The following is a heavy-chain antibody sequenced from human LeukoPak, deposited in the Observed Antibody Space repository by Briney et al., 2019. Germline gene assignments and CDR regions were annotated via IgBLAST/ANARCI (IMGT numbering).Heavy chain of an antibody. J-gene: IGHJ4*02. V-gene: IGHV4-61*07. Sequence: IRXPPGKGLEWIGYIYYSGSTNYNPSLKSRVTISVDTSKNHFSLRLSSVTAADTAVYYCARHTAIYDYWGQGILVTVSS. CDR3: ARHTAIYDY. CDR2: IYYSGST. D-gene: IGHD2-21*02.